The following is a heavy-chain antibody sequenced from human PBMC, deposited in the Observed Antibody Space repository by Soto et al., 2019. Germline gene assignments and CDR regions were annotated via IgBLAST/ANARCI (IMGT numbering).Heavy chain of an antibody. CDR2: IKQDGTEK. Sequence: EVQLVESGGGLVQPGGSLRLSGAASGFTFSNYGMSGVRQAPGRGLAWVADIKQDGTEKYYVDSVKGRFTISRDNAKNSLYLQMNSLRAEDTAVYYCARDKYYDFWIGYSNYYFDYWGQGALVTVSS. J-gene: IGHJ4*02. CDR3: ARDKYYDFWIGYSNYYFDY. V-gene: IGHV3-7*03. D-gene: IGHD3-3*01. CDR1: GFTFSNYG.